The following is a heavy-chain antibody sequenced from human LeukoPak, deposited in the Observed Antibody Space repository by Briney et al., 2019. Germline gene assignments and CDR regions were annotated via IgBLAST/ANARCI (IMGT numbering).Heavy chain of an antibody. CDR3: ARASGWYYYYYMDV. Sequence: PGGSLRLSCAASGFTFSSYAMSWVRQSPGKGLEWVSALSGSGGRTDYADSVRGRFTISRDNSKNTLYLQMNSLRAEDTAVYYCARASGWYYYYYMDVWGKGTTVTVSS. CDR2: LSGSGGRT. V-gene: IGHV3-23*01. D-gene: IGHD6-19*01. CDR1: GFTFSSYA. J-gene: IGHJ6*03.